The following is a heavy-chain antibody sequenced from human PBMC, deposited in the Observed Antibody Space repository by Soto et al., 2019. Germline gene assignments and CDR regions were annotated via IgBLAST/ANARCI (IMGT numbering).Heavy chain of an antibody. J-gene: IGHJ5*02. CDR3: ARDEGYCISTSCQRYGFDP. CDR2: IYYSGST. V-gene: IGHV4-31*03. D-gene: IGHD2-2*01. CDR1: GGSISSGGYY. Sequence: QVQLQESGPGLVKPSQTLSLTCTVSGGSISSGGYYWSWIRQHPGKGLEWIGYIYYSGSTYYNPSLKSRVTISVNTSKNQFSLKLSSVTAADTAVYYGARDEGYCISTSCQRYGFDPWGQGTLVTVSS.